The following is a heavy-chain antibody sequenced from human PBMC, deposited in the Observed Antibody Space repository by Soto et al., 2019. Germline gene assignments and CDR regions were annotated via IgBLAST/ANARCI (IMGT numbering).Heavy chain of an antibody. CDR2: IYYSGST. Sequence: SETLSLTCTVSGGSISSYYWSWIRQPPGKGLEWFGYIYYSGSTNYNPSLKSRVTISVDTSKNQFSLKLSSVTAADTAVYYCARGGHSSGYYYGSWFDPWGQGTLVTVSS. CDR3: ARGGHSSGYYYGSWFDP. J-gene: IGHJ5*02. D-gene: IGHD3-22*01. CDR1: GGSISSYY. V-gene: IGHV4-59*01.